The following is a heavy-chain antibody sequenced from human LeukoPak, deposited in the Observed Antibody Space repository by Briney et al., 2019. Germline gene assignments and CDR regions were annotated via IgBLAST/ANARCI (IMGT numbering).Heavy chain of an antibody. V-gene: IGHV3-64D*06. Sequence: GGSLRLSCPASGFTFSSYAMHWVRQAPGKGLEYVSAISSNGGSTYYADSVKGRFTISRDNSKNTLYLQMSSLRAEDTAVYYCVKDGVVYCSGGSCTTFEDWGQGTLVTVSS. CDR3: VKDGVVYCSGGSCTTFED. D-gene: IGHD2-15*01. J-gene: IGHJ4*02. CDR1: GFTFSSYA. CDR2: ISSNGGST.